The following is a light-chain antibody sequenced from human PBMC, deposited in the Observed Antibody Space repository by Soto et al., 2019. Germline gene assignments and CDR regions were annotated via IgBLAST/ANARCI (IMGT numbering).Light chain of an antibody. J-gene: IGKJ3*01. Sequence: EIQMTQSPTTLSASVGDRVTITCRASQSISSWLAWYQQKPGKAPKLLIYDASSLESGVPSRFSGSGSGTEFTLTISSLQPDDFATYYCHQYNSSPFTFGPGTKVDIK. CDR3: HQYNSSPFT. V-gene: IGKV1-5*01. CDR1: QSISSW. CDR2: DAS.